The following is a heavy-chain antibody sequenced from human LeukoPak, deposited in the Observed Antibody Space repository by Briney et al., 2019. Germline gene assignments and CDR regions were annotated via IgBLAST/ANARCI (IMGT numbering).Heavy chain of an antibody. CDR2: ISWNSGSI. Sequence: PGRSLRLSCAASGFTFDDYAMHWVRQAPGKGLEWVSGISWNSGSIGYADSVKGRFTISRDNAKNSLYLQMNSLRAEDTALYYCAKDTDDILTGDAVGGAFDIWGQGTMVTVSS. CDR3: AKDTDDILTGDAVGGAFDI. CDR1: GFTFDDYA. V-gene: IGHV3-9*01. J-gene: IGHJ3*02. D-gene: IGHD3-9*01.